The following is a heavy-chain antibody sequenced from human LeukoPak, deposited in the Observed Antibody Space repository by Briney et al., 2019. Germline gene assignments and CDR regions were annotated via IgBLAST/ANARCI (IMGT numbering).Heavy chain of an antibody. J-gene: IGHJ3*02. V-gene: IGHV4-39*01. CDR2: IYCSGST. D-gene: IGHD3-3*01. CDR1: GGSISSSSYY. Sequence: SETLSLTCTVSGGSISSSSYYWGWIRQPPGKGLEWIGSIYCSGSTYYNPSLKSRVTISVDTSKNQFSLKLSSVTAADTAVYYCARARRITIFGVVTGNAFDIWGQGTMVTVSS. CDR3: ARARRITIFGVVTGNAFDI.